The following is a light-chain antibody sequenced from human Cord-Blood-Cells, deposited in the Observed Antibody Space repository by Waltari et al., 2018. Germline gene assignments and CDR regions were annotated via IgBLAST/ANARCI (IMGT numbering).Light chain of an antibody. CDR3: QQYDNLPIT. J-gene: IGKJ5*01. CDR2: DAS. Sequence: DIQMTQSPSSLSASVGDRVTITCPASQDISNYLNWYQPKPGKAPKLLIYDASNLETGVPSRFSGSGSGTDFTFTISSLQPEDIATYYCQQYDNLPITFGQGTRLEIK. V-gene: IGKV1-33*01. CDR1: QDISNY.